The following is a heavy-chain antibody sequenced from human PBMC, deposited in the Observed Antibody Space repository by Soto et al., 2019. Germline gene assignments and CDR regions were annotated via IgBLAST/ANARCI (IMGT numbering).Heavy chain of an antibody. D-gene: IGHD1-26*01. V-gene: IGHV3-23*01. CDR2: ISGSGGST. Sequence: GGSMRLSCAASGFNFSSYGMSWVRQAPGKGLEWVSAISGSGGSTDYADSVKGRFTISRDNSKNTLYLQMNSLRAEDTSIYYCAKVSFRSLIDYWCQGTPVTVS. J-gene: IGHJ4*02. CDR1: GFNFSSYG. CDR3: AKVSFRSLIDY.